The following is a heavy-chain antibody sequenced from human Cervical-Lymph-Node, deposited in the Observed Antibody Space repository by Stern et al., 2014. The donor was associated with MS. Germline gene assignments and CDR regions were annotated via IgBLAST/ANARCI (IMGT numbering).Heavy chain of an antibody. CDR3: VCNLPCEV. CDR1: GGNFSAYA. CDR2: AIPVFDAP. V-gene: IGHV1-69*01. J-gene: IGHJ4*02. Sequence: VQLVQSGAEVKKPGSSVKVSCKVFGGNFSAYAVNWVRQAPGQGLEWVGGAIPVFDAPIYSRKFRGRLSITADVDTSTSDMQLSSLRPDDTAIYYCVCNLPCEVWGQGSLVTVSS.